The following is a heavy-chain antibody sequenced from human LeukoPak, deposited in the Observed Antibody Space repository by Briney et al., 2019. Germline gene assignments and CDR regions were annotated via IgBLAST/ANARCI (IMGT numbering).Heavy chain of an antibody. J-gene: IGHJ4*02. CDR2: IWYDGSNK. Sequence: GTSLRLSCAASGFIFSNYGMHWVRQAPGKGLEWVAVIWYDGSNKYYADSVKGRFTISRDNSKNTLYLQMNSLRAEDTAVYYCAREGDGDRVARFDYWGQGTLVTVSS. D-gene: IGHD5-24*01. CDR3: AREGDGDRVARFDY. V-gene: IGHV3-33*01. CDR1: GFIFSNYG.